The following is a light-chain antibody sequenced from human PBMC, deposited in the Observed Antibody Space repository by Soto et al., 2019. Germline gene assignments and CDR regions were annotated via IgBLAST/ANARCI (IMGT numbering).Light chain of an antibody. CDR1: QNINSN. CDR2: GAS. CDR3: KQYNDWLT. V-gene: IGKV3-15*01. Sequence: EIVMTQSPATLSVSPGERATLSCRASQNINSNLAWYQQKPGQSPRLLIYGASTRATGIPARFSGSGSGTEFTLTISSLQSEDIAIYYCKQYNDWLTFGGGTKVEIK. J-gene: IGKJ4*01.